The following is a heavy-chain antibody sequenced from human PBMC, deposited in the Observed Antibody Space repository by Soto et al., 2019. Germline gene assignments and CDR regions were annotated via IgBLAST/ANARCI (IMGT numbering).Heavy chain of an antibody. J-gene: IGHJ3*02. CDR2: LTPSGGET. Sequence: CGSLRVSWVASGFTFGTYAMSWVRQAPGKGLEWVSALTPSGGETYCADTMKGRFTISRDNSMNALYLQMNSLRIEDTAVYYCDHPRGYGVFDAYDIWAQGTMVTVSS. V-gene: IGHV3-23*01. CDR3: DHPRGYGVFDAYDI. CDR1: GFTFGTYA. D-gene: IGHD4-17*01.